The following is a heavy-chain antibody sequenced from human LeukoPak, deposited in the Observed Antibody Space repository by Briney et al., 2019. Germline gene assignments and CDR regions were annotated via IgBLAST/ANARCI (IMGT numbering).Heavy chain of an antibody. CDR2: IYYSGST. D-gene: IGHD2-2*01. Sequence: PSETLSLTCTVSGGSISSYYWSWIRQPPGKGLEWIGYIYYSGSTNYNPSLKSRVTISVDTSENQFSLKLSSVTAADTAVYYCARLDIVVVPAAMYYFDYWGQGTLVTVSS. CDR1: GGSISSYY. CDR3: ARLDIVVVPAAMYYFDY. J-gene: IGHJ4*02. V-gene: IGHV4-59*08.